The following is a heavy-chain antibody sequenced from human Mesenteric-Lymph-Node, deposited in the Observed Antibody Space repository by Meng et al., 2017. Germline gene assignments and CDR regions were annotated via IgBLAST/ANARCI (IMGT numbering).Heavy chain of an antibody. V-gene: IGHV3-21*04. Sequence: VALVESWGVLVKTGGSLSIFCAVSGVTFSLYAMNWVRQAPGKGLEWVSSISISSNYIYYADSVKGRFTISRDNSKNTLYLQMNSLRAEDTAVYYCAKDPVAGTVFDLWGRGTLVTVSS. CDR3: AKDPVAGTVFDL. CDR2: ISISSNYI. J-gene: IGHJ2*01. D-gene: IGHD6-19*01. CDR1: GVTFSLYA.